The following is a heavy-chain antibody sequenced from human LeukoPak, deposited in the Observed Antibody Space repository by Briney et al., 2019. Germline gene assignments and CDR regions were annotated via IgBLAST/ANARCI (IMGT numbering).Heavy chain of an antibody. CDR3: ARDVWFGAGRTFDS. CDR2: IYTSGST. V-gene: IGHV4-61*02. Sequence: SETLSLTCTVSGGSISSGSYYWSWIRQPAGKGLEWIGRIYTSGSTNYNPSLKSRVTISVDTSKNQFSLKLSSVTAADTAVYYCARDVWFGAGRTFDSWGQGTLVTVSS. D-gene: IGHD3-10*01. CDR1: GGSISSGSYY. J-gene: IGHJ4*02.